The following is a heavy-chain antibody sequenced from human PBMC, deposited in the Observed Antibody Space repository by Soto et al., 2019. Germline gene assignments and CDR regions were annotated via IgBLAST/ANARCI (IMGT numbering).Heavy chain of an antibody. V-gene: IGHV4-31*03. CDR2: IYYSGST. Sequence: SETLSLTCTVSGCSISSGGYYWSWSRQHPGKGLEWIGYIYYSGSTYYNPSLKSRVTISVDTSKNQFSLKLSSVTAADTAVYYCARGMADRVDYYYYYGMDVWGQGTTVTVSS. CDR1: GCSISSGGYY. CDR3: ARGMADRVDYYYYYGMDV. J-gene: IGHJ6*02.